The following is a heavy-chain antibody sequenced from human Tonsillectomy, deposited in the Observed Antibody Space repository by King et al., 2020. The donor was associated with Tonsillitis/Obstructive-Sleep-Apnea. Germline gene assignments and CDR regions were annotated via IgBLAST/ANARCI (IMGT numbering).Heavy chain of an antibody. CDR1: GFTFSDYY. CDR2: ISSSGTFT. J-gene: IGHJ4*02. CDR3: ARPARHCRGGSCYPENFDY. D-gene: IGHD2-15*01. Sequence: VQLVESGGGLVQPGGSLRLSCAASGFTFSDYYMSWIRQAPGKGLEWLSYISSSGTFTNYAASVKGRFTISRDNAKNSLYLQMNSLRAEDTAVFYCARPARHCRGGSCYPENFDYWGQGTLVAVSS. V-gene: IGHV3-11*06.